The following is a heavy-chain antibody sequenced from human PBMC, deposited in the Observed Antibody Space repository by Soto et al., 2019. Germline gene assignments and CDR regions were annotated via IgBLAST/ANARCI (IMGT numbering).Heavy chain of an antibody. CDR1: GFTFSTYA. V-gene: IGHV3-30-3*01. J-gene: IGHJ5*02. CDR2: ISYDGSNK. Sequence: QVQLVESGGGVVQPERSLRLSCAASGFTFSTYAMHWVRQAPGKGLEWVAVISYDGSNKYYADSVKGRFTISRDNSKKTMYLEMKSLRAEDTARYCWAGEESIPFAPGWFDPWGQGTLVTVSS. CDR3: AGEESIPFAPGWFDP. D-gene: IGHD6-6*01.